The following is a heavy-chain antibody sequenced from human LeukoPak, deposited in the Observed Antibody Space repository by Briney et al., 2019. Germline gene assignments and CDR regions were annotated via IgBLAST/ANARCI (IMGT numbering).Heavy chain of an antibody. CDR3: ARGRGYYYDSSAYGAFDV. CDR1: GGSISSYY. Sequence: SETLSLTCTVSGGSISSYYWSWIRQPLGKGLEWIGYLFNSGSTNYNPSLKSRVTISVDTSKNQFSLKLSSVTAADTAVYYCARGRGYYYDSSAYGAFDVWGQGTVVTVSS. V-gene: IGHV4-59*01. J-gene: IGHJ3*01. CDR2: LFNSGST. D-gene: IGHD3-22*01.